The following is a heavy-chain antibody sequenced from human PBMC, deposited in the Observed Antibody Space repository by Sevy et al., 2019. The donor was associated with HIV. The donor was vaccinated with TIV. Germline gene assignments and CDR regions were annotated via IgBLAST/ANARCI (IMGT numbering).Heavy chain of an antibody. V-gene: IGHV3-7*01. D-gene: IGHD6-6*01. CDR2: IKQDGSEK. Sequence: GGSLRLSCAASGFTFSSYWMSWVRQAPGKGLEWVANIKQDGSEKYYVDSVKGRLTISRDNAKSSLYLQMNGLRAEDTAVYYWARIWGPMDSSSHLAFDIWGQGTMVTVSS. J-gene: IGHJ3*02. CDR1: GFTFSSYW. CDR3: ARIWGPMDSSSHLAFDI.